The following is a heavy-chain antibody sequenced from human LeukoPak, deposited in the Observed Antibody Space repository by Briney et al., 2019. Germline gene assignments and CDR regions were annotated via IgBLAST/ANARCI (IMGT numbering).Heavy chain of an antibody. CDR1: GYTFTSYG. V-gene: IGHV1-18*01. CDR3: ARDYNIVVVPGAMLGWFDP. Sequence: ASVKVSCKASGYTFTSYGISWVRQAPGQGLEWMGWISPYNANTNYAQKYQGGVTMTTDTSTSTAYMELRSLRSDDTAVYYCARDYNIVVVPGAMLGWFDPWGQGALVTVSS. D-gene: IGHD2-2*01. J-gene: IGHJ5*02. CDR2: ISPYNANT.